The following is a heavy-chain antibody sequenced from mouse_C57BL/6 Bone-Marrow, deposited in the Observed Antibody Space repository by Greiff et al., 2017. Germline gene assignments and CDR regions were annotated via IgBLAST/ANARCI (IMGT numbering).Heavy chain of an antibody. CDR2: ISSGSSTI. V-gene: IGHV5-17*01. CDR1: GFTFSDYG. CDR3: ARTYYYGSSYAMDY. D-gene: IGHD1-1*01. J-gene: IGHJ4*01. Sequence: EVKLMESGGGLVKPGGSLKLSCAASGFTFSDYGMHWVRQAPEKGLEWVAYISSGSSTIYYADTVKGRFTIARDNAKNTLFLKMTSLRSEDTAMYYCARTYYYGSSYAMDYWGQGTSVTVSS.